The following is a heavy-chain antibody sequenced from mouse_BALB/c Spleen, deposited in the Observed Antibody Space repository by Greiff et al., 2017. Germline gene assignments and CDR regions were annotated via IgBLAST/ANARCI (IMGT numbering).Heavy chain of an antibody. CDR3: ARVEGNYFDY. V-gene: IGHV5-6-5*01. CDR2: ISSGGST. CDR1: GFTFSSYA. J-gene: IGHJ2*01. Sequence: EVKVEESGGGLVKPGGSLKLSCAASGFTFSSYAMSWVRQTPEKRLEWVASISSGGSTYYPDSVKGRFTISRDNARNILYLQMSSLRSEDTAMYYCARVEGNYFDYWGQGTTLTVSS.